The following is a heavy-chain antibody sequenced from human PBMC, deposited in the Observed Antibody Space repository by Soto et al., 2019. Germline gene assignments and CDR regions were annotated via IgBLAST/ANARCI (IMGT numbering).Heavy chain of an antibody. Sequence: QVQLVESGGGVVQPGRSLRLSCAASGFTFSSYGMHWVRQAPGKGLEWVAVISYDGSNKYYADSVKGRFTISRDNSKNTLCLQMNSLRAEDTAVYYCAKHSGGSSNYFDYWGQGTLVTVSS. J-gene: IGHJ4*02. D-gene: IGHD2-15*01. CDR3: AKHSGGSSNYFDY. CDR2: ISYDGSNK. V-gene: IGHV3-30*18. CDR1: GFTFSSYG.